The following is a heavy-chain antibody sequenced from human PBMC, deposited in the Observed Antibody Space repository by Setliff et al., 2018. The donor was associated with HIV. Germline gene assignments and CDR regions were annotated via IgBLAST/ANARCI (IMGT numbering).Heavy chain of an antibody. CDR2: MNPNNGNT. CDR1: GYNFTDYD. Sequence: ASVKVSCKASGYNFTDYDINWVRQATGQGLEWMEWMNPNNGNTGYAEKFQGRVTMTRDTSISTAYMELSSLRSDDTAVYYCARGTAPRPASVLEFLEWLFPNWFDPWGQGTLVTVSS. J-gene: IGHJ5*02. CDR3: ARGTAPRPASVLEFLEWLFPNWFDP. D-gene: IGHD3-3*02. V-gene: IGHV1-8*02.